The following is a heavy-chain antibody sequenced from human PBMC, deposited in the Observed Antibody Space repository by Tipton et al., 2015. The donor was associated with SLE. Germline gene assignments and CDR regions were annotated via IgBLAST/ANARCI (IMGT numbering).Heavy chain of an antibody. J-gene: IGHJ4*02. D-gene: IGHD5-12*01. V-gene: IGHV3-53*04. CDR1: AFSVSAYH. Sequence: QLVQSGGGLVQPGGSLRLSCAASAFSVSAYHMTWVRQAPGKGLEWVSVSYIGGGTDYAESVKGRFTFSRDSSENTLYLQMNSLRAEDTAVYYCASLERYSGYEWHFDYWGQGTLVTVSS. CDR2: SYIGGGT. CDR3: ASLERYSGYEWHFDY.